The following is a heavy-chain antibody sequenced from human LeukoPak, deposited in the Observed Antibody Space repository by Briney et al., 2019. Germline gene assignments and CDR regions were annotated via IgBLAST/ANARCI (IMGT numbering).Heavy chain of an antibody. J-gene: IGHJ3*02. Sequence: PGGSLRLSCSMSGFTLSHYAMSWVRQAPGKGLEWVSTIGGGGGSTDYTDSVKGRFTISRDNSKNTLYLQMNSLRVEDTAVYYCAKEVYYFDTSGLYPFAFDIWGQGTMVTVPS. CDR1: GFTLSHYA. D-gene: IGHD3-22*01. CDR3: AKEVYYFDTSGLYPFAFDI. V-gene: IGHV3-23*01. CDR2: IGGGGGST.